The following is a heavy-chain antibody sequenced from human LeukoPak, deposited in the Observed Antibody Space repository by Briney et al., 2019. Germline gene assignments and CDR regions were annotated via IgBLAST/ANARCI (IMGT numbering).Heavy chain of an antibody. CDR2: IYSGGSA. CDR1: GFTVSDNY. Sequence: PGGSLRLSCPASGFTVSDNYMSWVRQAPGKGLEWVSGIYSGGSASYADSVKGRLTISRDSVKNAMYLQMNSLRAEDTAVYYCARVDRSIYYGMDVWGQGTTVTVSS. D-gene: IGHD3-9*01. J-gene: IGHJ6*02. V-gene: IGHV3-53*01. CDR3: ARVDRSIYYGMDV.